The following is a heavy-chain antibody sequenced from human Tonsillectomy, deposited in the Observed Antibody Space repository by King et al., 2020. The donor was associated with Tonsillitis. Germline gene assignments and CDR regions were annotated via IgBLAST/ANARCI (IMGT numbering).Heavy chain of an antibody. J-gene: IGHJ3*02. CDR2: IYYSGST. V-gene: IGHV4-39*01. CDR3: ARSPPYYDFWNDAFDI. D-gene: IGHD3-3*01. CDR1: GGSISSSSYY. Sequence: QLQESGPGLVKPSETLSLTCTVSGGSISSSSYYWGWIRQPPGKGLEWIGTIYYSGSTYYNPSLKRRVTISVDTSKNQFSLKLGSVTAADTAVYYCARSPPYYDFWNDAFDIWGQGTTVTVSS.